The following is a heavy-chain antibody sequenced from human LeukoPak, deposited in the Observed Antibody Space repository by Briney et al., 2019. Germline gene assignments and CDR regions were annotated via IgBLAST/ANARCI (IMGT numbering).Heavy chain of an antibody. CDR3: ARGLTWIQLWRH. Sequence: AETLSLTCAVYGGSFSGYYWSWVRQPPGKGLEWLGEITHNGSTNYNPSLNSQVTISVNTTKKQCSLTLSSVTAADTAVYYCARGLTWIQLWRHWGQGTLVTVTS. J-gene: IGHJ4*02. D-gene: IGHD5-18*01. V-gene: IGHV4-34*01. CDR2: ITHNGST. CDR1: GGSFSGYY.